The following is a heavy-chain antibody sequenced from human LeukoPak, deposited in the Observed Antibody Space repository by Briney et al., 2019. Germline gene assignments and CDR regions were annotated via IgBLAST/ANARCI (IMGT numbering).Heavy chain of an antibody. Sequence: QAGGSLRLSCAASGFTFSSYAMHWVRQAPGKGLEWVAVISYVGSNKYYADSVKGRFTISRDNSKNTLYLQMNSLRAEDTAVYYCARDRGYCGGDCYFGDVDYWGQGTLSPSPQ. V-gene: IGHV3-30*01. CDR3: ARDRGYCGGDCYFGDVDY. D-gene: IGHD2-21*02. J-gene: IGHJ4*02. CDR2: ISYVGSNK. CDR1: GFTFSSYA.